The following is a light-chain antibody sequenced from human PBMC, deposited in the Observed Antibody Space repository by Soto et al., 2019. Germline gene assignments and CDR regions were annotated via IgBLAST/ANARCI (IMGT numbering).Light chain of an antibody. V-gene: IGKV1-9*01. CDR2: GAS. CDR1: QGISTY. CDR3: QQYHSSSIT. Sequence: DIQFTPSPSFLSAAVGDTVTITFRASQGISTYLAWYQQKPGKAPKNLIYGASTLQSGVPSRFSGTGSGTEFTLSIDSLQPDDFATYYCQQYHSSSITFGQGTRLEIK. J-gene: IGKJ5*01.